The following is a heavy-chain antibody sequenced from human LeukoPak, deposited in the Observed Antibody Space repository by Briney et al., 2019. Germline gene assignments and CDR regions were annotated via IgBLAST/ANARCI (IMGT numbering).Heavy chain of an antibody. D-gene: IGHD6-19*01. V-gene: IGHV3-23*01. CDR3: ARWGTMSSGWFFDY. Sequence: GGSLRLSCAASGFTFSSYVMSWVRQAPGKGLEWVSAISGSGGSTYYADSVKGRFTISRDNAKNSLYLQMNSLRAEDTAVYYCARWGTMSSGWFFDYWGQGTLVTVSS. CDR1: GFTFSSYV. CDR2: ISGSGGST. J-gene: IGHJ4*02.